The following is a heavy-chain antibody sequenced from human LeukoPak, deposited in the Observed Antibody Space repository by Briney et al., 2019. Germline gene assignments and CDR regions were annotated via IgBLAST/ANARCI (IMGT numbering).Heavy chain of an antibody. Sequence: GGSLRLSCLASEFTFSTYGMSWVRQAPGKGLEWVSTISGTGGSTYYADSVKGRFTISRDNSKNTLFLQMNSLKTEDTAVYYCTAVKSAWIQSYWGQGTLVTVSS. CDR3: TAVKSAWIQSY. V-gene: IGHV3-23*01. CDR2: ISGTGGST. J-gene: IGHJ4*02. CDR1: EFTFSTYG. D-gene: IGHD5-18*01.